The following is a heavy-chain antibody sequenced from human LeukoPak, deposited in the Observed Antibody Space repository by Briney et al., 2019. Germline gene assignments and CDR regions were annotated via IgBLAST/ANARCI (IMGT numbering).Heavy chain of an antibody. J-gene: IGHJ4*02. CDR1: GFTFSSYE. Sequence: PGGSLRLSCAASGFTFSSYEMNWVRQAPGKGLEWVSYISSSGSTIYYADSVKGRFTIPRDNAKNSLYLQMNSLRAEDTAVYYCARDRNYYGSGSYSDYWGQGTLVTVSS. D-gene: IGHD3-10*01. CDR2: ISSSGSTI. V-gene: IGHV3-48*03. CDR3: ARDRNYYGSGSYSDY.